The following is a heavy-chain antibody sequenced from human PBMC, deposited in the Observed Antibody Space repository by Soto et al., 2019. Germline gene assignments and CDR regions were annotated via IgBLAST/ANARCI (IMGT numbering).Heavy chain of an antibody. CDR2: IRGFSPYT. J-gene: IGHJ4*02. V-gene: IGHV3-21*04. D-gene: IGHD3-22*01. Sequence: PGGSLRLSCVASGFTFRSYTMNWVRQAPGKGMEWVSAIRGFSPYTFYADSVKGRFTISRDNAKNSLYLQMNSLRAEDTAIYYCAKDQSNSNPLYYFDFWGPGTLVT. CDR3: AKDQSNSNPLYYFDF. CDR1: GFTFRSYT.